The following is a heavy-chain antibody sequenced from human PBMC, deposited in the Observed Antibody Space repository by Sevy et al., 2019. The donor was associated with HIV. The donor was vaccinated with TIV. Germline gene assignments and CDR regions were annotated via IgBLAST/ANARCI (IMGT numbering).Heavy chain of an antibody. Sequence: SETLSLTWTVSGGSVSSGSYFWSWIRQPPGKRLEWIGYIHYSGSTNYNPSLKSRVTISVDTSKNQFSLNLSSVTAADTAVYYCARDSGTYPYYFDYWGQATLVTVSS. CDR3: ARDSGTYPYYFDY. CDR2: IHYSGST. D-gene: IGHD1-26*01. CDR1: GGSVSSGSYF. V-gene: IGHV4-61*01. J-gene: IGHJ4*02.